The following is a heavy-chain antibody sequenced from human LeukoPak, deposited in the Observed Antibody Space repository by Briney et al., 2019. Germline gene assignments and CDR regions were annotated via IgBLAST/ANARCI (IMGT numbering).Heavy chain of an antibody. CDR3: AKGGLELRRFDP. D-gene: IGHD1-7*01. CDR2: IRYDGSDK. V-gene: IGHV3-30*02. Sequence: PGRALRLSCAASGFTVSNYGMHWVRQAPGKGLEWVAFIRYDGSDKYYADSVKGRFTISRDNSKNTLYLQMNSLRAEDTAVYYCAKGGLELRRFDPWGQGTLVTVSS. J-gene: IGHJ5*02. CDR1: GFTVSNYG.